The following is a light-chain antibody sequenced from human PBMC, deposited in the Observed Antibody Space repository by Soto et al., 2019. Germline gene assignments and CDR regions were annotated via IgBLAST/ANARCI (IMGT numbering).Light chain of an antibody. CDR3: QQYNSYPRT. CDR1: QSVSSY. V-gene: IGKV1-8*01. J-gene: IGKJ4*01. Sequence: AIRMTQSPSTLSSSTGDRATITCRASQSVSSYLAWYQQKPGQAPKLLIYAASNLASGVPSRFSGSGSGTDFTLTISSLQPEDFATYYCQQYNSYPRTFGRGTKVDI. CDR2: AAS.